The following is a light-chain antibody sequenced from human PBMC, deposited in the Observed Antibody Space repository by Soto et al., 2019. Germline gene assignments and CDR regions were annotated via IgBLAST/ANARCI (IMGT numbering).Light chain of an antibody. CDR3: QQSYSSLVT. Sequence: IEMTQSPASLSASVGDRVTITCRASQTIGTYLNWLQHKAGRAPKLLIYTSSSVNSGVSSRFRGSGSGTEFTLTINDVQPEDSATYYCQQSYSSLVTLGAGTKVDIK. V-gene: IGKV1-39*01. CDR1: QTIGTY. J-gene: IGKJ4*01. CDR2: TSS.